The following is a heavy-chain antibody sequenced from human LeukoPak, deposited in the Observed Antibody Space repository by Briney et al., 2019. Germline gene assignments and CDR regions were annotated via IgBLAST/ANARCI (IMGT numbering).Heavy chain of an antibody. CDR1: GGSISSSSYY. V-gene: IGHV4-39*07. CDR3: ARETHGVFGGAFDI. Sequence: SETLSLTCTVSGGSISSSSYYWGWIRQPPGKGLEWIGSIYYSGSTYYNPSLKSRVTISVDTSKNQFSLKLSSVTAADTAVYYCARETHGVFGGAFDIWGQGTMVTVSS. CDR2: IYYSGST. D-gene: IGHD3-10*01. J-gene: IGHJ3*02.